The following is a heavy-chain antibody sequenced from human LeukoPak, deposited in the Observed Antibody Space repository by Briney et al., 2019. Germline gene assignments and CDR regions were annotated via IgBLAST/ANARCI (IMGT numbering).Heavy chain of an antibody. V-gene: IGHV3-53*01. CDR3: AKVAMLRGVPFFDY. CDR2: IYSDNT. CDR1: GFTVSSNS. Sequence: PGGSLRLSCTVSGFTVSSNSMSWVRQAPGKGLEWVSFIYSDNTHYSDSVKGRFTISRDNSKNTLYLQMNSLRAEDTAVYYCAKVAMLRGVPFFDYWGQGTLVTVSS. D-gene: IGHD3-10*01. J-gene: IGHJ4*02.